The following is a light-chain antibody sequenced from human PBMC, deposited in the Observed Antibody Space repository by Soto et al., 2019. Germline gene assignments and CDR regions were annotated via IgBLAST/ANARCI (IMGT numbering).Light chain of an antibody. CDR3: QEYDSDWM. V-gene: IGKV1-5*03. Sequence: DIQMTQSPSTLSASVGDRVTITCRASQSIGSWLAWYQQKPGKAPNLLIYKASSLEGGVPSRFSGGGSGTEFTSTCRSRQPDDVAMYLCQEYDSDWMLGHGTKVEIK. CDR2: KAS. CDR1: QSIGSW. J-gene: IGKJ1*01.